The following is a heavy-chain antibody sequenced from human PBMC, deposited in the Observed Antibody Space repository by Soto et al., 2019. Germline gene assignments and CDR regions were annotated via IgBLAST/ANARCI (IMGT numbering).Heavy chain of an antibody. Sequence: EVHLLESGGGLVQPGGSLRLSCTASGFSFSTSVMTWVRQAPGQGLEWVASISENGGSRGGTYYADSVKGRVTISRDNSNNTLYLQLDSLRGADTAVYFCASAKAVVIAALGILGQGTMVTVSS. CDR1: GFSFSTSV. CDR3: ASAKAVVIAALGI. D-gene: IGHD2-21*01. J-gene: IGHJ3*02. V-gene: IGHV3-23*01. CDR2: ISENGGSRGGT.